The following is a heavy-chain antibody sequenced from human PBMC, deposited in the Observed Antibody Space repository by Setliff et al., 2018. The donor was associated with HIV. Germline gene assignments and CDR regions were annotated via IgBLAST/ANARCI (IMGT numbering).Heavy chain of an antibody. CDR1: GYTFTSHG. D-gene: IGHD5-12*01. Sequence: ASVKVSCKASGYTFTSHGISWVRQAPGQGLEWMGWISAYNGNTNYAQKLQGRVTMTRDTSISTAYMELSRLISDDTAVYYCARESRDIVATSPLDYWGQGTLVTVSS. J-gene: IGHJ4*02. CDR3: ARESRDIVATSPLDY. CDR2: ISAYNGNT. V-gene: IGHV1-18*01.